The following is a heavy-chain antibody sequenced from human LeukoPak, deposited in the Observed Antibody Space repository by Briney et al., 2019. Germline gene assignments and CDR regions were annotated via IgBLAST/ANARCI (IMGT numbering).Heavy chain of an antibody. CDR2: MNPNTGDT. D-gene: IGHD3-3*01. Sequence: ASVTVSFTSSGYSFTTYDINWVRQAPGQGLEWMGWMNPNTGDTGYAQKFEGRVTMTRDTSISTAYMELSSLTSEDTAIYYCARLGLEWFHYYYLDVWGKGTTVTVSS. CDR1: GYSFTTYD. J-gene: IGHJ6*03. V-gene: IGHV1-8*02. CDR3: ARLGLEWFHYYYLDV.